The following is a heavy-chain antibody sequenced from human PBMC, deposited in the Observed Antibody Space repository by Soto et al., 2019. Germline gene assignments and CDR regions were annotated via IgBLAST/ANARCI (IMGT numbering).Heavy chain of an antibody. D-gene: IGHD4-4*01. V-gene: IGHV3-30*18. J-gene: IGHJ4*02. CDR2: ISYDGSTI. CDR3: ANASQPYSAPYYFDY. CDR1: GFTFSNYG. Sequence: QVQLVESGGGVVQPGRSLRLSCAASGFTFSNYGTHWVRQAPGKGLEWVAIISYDGSTIYYADSVKGRFTISRDNSKNTLYLQLNTLRTEDTAVYYYANASQPYSAPYYFDYWGQGTLVTVSS.